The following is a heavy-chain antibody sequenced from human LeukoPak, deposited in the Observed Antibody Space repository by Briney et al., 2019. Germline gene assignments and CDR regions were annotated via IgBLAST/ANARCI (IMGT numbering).Heavy chain of an antibody. CDR2: IYSRST. CDR3: ARDRGRVPTTGSAFDI. J-gene: IGHJ3*02. Sequence: GGSLRLSCAASVFSVSSTYMSWVRQAPGKGLEWVTIIYSRSTYYADSVRGRFTISRDSSKNTLSLEVNSLRVEDTAVYYCARDRGRVPTTGSAFDIWGRGTMVTVSS. CDR1: VFSVSSTY. V-gene: IGHV3-66*01. D-gene: IGHD1-14*01.